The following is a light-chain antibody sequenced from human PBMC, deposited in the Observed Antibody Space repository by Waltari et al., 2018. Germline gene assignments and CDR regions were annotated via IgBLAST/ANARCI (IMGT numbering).Light chain of an antibody. CDR1: SSAVGGNHH. Sequence: QSALTQPASVSGSPGEPLTISCTGSSSAVGGNHHVSWYQHHPGKAPKLIIHDVNKRPSGVSNRFSGSKSDTTASLTISGLQAEDEADYYCNSFTDTASWVFGGGTKLTVL. CDR2: DVN. J-gene: IGLJ3*02. CDR3: NSFTDTASWV. V-gene: IGLV2-14*03.